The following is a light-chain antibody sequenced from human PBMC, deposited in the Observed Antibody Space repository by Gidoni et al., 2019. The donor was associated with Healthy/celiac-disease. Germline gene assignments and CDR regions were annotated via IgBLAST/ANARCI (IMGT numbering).Light chain of an antibody. J-gene: IGKJ1*01. CDR2: GAS. V-gene: IGKV3-20*01. Sequence: EIVLTQSTGTLSLSPGERATLSCRASQSVSSSYLAWYQQKPGQAPRLLIYGASSRATGIPDRFSGSGSGTDFTLTISRLEPEDFAVYYCQQYGSSRTFXQXTKVEIK. CDR3: QQYGSSRT. CDR1: QSVSSSY.